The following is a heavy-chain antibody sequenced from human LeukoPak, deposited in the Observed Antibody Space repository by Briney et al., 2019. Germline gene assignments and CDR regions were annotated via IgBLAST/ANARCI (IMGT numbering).Heavy chain of an antibody. Sequence: ASVKVSCKASGYTFTGYYMHWVRQAPGRGLEWMGWINPNSGGTNYAQKFQGRVTMTRDTSISTAYMELSRLRSDDTAVYYCARVVPYYDILTGYPPFDYWGQGTLVTVSS. D-gene: IGHD3-9*01. CDR3: ARVVPYYDILTGYPPFDY. CDR1: GYTFTGYY. J-gene: IGHJ4*02. CDR2: INPNSGGT. V-gene: IGHV1-2*02.